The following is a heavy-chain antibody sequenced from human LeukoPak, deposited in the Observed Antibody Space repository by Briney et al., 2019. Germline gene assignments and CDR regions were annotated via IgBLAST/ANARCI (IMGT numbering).Heavy chain of an antibody. CDR3: AKAELKYCSGGSCYGGVVY. J-gene: IGHJ4*02. V-gene: IGHV3-30*02. Sequence: PGGSLRLSCAASGFTFSSYGMHWVRQAPGKGLEWVAFIRYDGSNKYYADSVKGRFTISRDNSKNTLYPQMNSLSAEDTAVYYCAKAELKYCSGGSCYGGVVYWGQGTLVTVSS. CDR2: IRYDGSNK. D-gene: IGHD2-15*01. CDR1: GFTFSSYG.